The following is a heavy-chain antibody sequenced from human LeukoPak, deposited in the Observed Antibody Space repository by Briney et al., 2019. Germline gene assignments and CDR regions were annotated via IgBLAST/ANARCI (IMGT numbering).Heavy chain of an antibody. Sequence: SETLSLTCTVSGGSIRNSGYYWGWIRQPPGKGLGWIGSIYYSGNTYYNPSLKSRVTVSVDTSKNQFSLKLRSVTAADTAVYYCARQGYADFSSRPFDYWGQGTLVTVSS. CDR2: IYYSGNT. D-gene: IGHD4-17*01. CDR3: ARQGYADFSSRPFDY. CDR1: GGSIRNSGYY. J-gene: IGHJ4*02. V-gene: IGHV4-39*01.